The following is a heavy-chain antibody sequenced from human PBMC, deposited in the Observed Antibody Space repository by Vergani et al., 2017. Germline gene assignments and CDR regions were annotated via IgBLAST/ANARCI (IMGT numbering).Heavy chain of an antibody. CDR2: ISSSSSTI. CDR3: ATWLGYGFGY. CDR1: GFTFSSYS. Sequence: EVQLVESGGGLVQPGGSLRLSCAASGFTFSSYSMNWVRQAPGKGLEWVSYISSSSSTIYYADSVKGRFTISRDNAKNSLYLLMNNLRAEDTAVYYCATWLGYGFGYWGQGTLVTVSS. J-gene: IGHJ4*02. D-gene: IGHD3-10*01. V-gene: IGHV3-48*01.